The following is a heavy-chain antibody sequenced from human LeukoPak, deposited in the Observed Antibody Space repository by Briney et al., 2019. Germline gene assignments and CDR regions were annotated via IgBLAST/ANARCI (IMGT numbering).Heavy chain of an antibody. CDR1: GFTFSSYD. Sequence: VGSLRLSCAASGFTFSSYDTHWVRQATGKGLEWVSAIGTAGDTYYPGSVKGRFTISRENAKNSLYLQMNSLRAGDTAVYYCARGTVEHDAFDIWGQGTMVTVSS. CDR2: IGTAGDT. D-gene: IGHD1/OR15-1a*01. V-gene: IGHV3-13*01. CDR3: ARGTVEHDAFDI. J-gene: IGHJ3*02.